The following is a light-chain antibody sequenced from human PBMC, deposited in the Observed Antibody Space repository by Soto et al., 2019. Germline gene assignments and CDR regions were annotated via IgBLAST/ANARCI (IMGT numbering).Light chain of an antibody. CDR2: SDN. CDR1: SSNIGSNT. V-gene: IGLV1-44*01. CDR3: ATWDDSHGV. J-gene: IGLJ3*02. Sequence: QSVLTQPPSASGTPGQRVTISCSGSSSNIGSNTVSWYQQLPGTAPKLLIYSDNQRPSGVPDRFSGSKSGTSASLAISGLQSEDEADYYCATWDDSHGVFGGGTKLTVL.